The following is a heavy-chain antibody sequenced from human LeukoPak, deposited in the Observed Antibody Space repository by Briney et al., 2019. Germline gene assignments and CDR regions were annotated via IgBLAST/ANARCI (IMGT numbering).Heavy chain of an antibody. CDR2: ISYDGSNK. Sequence: GGSLRLSCAASGFTFSSYAMHWVRQAPGKGLEWVAVISYDGSNKYYADSVKGRFTISRDNSKNTLYLQMNSLRAEDTAVYYCAVVDSSGWYCHDYWGQGTLVTVSS. CDR3: AVVDSSGWYCHDY. J-gene: IGHJ4*02. V-gene: IGHV3-30*14. D-gene: IGHD6-19*01. CDR1: GFTFSSYA.